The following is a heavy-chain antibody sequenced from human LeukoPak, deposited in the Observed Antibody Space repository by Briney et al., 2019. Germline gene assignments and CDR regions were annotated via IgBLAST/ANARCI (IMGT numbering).Heavy chain of an antibody. V-gene: IGHV3-74*01. D-gene: IGHD3-22*01. CDR1: GFTFSSYW. CDR2: INTDGSST. J-gene: IGHJ4*02. Sequence: GGSLILSCAASGFTFSSYWMHWVRQAAGKGLVWVSRINTDGSSTSYADSVKGRFTSSRDNAKNTLYLQMNSLRAEDTAVYYCARLSYYYDSSGYYAYWGQGTLVTVSS. CDR3: ARLSYYYDSSGYYAY.